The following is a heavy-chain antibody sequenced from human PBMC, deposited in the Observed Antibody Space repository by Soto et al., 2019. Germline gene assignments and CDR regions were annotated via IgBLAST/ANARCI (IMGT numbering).Heavy chain of an antibody. CDR2: INAGNGNT. CDR1: GYTFTSYA. J-gene: IGHJ6*02. D-gene: IGHD3-3*01. Sequence: ASVKVSCKASGYTFTSYAMHWVRQAPGQRLEWMGWINAGNGNTKYSQKFQGRVTITRDTSASTAYMELSSLGSEDTAVYYCARDRPEYDFWSGYYRPYYYYGMDVWGQGTMVTVSS. CDR3: ARDRPEYDFWSGYYRPYYYYGMDV. V-gene: IGHV1-3*01.